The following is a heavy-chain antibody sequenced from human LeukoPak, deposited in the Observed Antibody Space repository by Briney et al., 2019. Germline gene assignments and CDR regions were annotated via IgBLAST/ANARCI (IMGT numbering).Heavy chain of an antibody. CDR3: ARGGGSYYRTLFDY. CDR2: ISYDGSNK. Sequence: GGSLRLSCAASGFTFSSYAMHWVRQAPGKGLEWVAVISYDGSNKYYADSVKGRFTISRDNSKNTLYLQMNSLRAEDTAVYYCARGGGSYYRTLFDYWGQGTLVTVSS. D-gene: IGHD1-26*01. V-gene: IGHV3-30-3*01. CDR1: GFTFSSYA. J-gene: IGHJ4*02.